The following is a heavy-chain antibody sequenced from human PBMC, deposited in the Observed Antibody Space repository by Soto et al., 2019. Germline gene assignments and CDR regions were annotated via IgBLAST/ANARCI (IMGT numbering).Heavy chain of an antibody. CDR3: ASGWVAAAGTYNWFDP. J-gene: IGHJ5*02. D-gene: IGHD6-13*01. CDR2: ISAYNGNT. CDR1: GYTFTSYG. Sequence: ASVKVSCKASGYTFTSYGISWVRQAPGQGLEWMGWISAYNGNTNYAQKLQGRVTMTTDTSTSTAYMELRSLRSDDTAVYYCASGWVAAAGTYNWFDPWGQGTLVTVYS. V-gene: IGHV1-18*01.